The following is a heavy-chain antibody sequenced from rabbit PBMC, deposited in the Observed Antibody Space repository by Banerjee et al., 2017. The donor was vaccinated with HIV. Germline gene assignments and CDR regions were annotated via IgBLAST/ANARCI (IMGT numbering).Heavy chain of an antibody. D-gene: IGHD6-1*01. CDR1: GFPFSNKA. CDR3: ARGVGGYGWTTRLAL. CDR2: INAVTGKA. J-gene: IGHJ3*01. V-gene: IGHV1S47*01. Sequence: EHLEESGGGLVKPEGSLTLTCKASGFPFSNKAVMCWVRQAPGKGLEWIACINAVTGKAVYASWAKGRFTFSKSTSLNTVTLQMTSLTVADTATYFCARGVGGYGWTTRLALWGPGTLVTVS.